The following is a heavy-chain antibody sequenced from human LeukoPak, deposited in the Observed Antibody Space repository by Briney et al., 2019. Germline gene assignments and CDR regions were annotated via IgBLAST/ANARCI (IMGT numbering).Heavy chain of an antibody. V-gene: IGHV4-39*01. J-gene: IGHJ5*02. Sequence: SRNYMSWVRQAPGKGLEWIGSIYYSGSTYYNPSLKSRVTISVDTSKNQFSLKLSSVTAADTAVYYCARHYSSSSGGGSIWFDPWGQGTLVTVSS. D-gene: IGHD6-6*01. CDR2: IYYSGST. CDR3: ARHYSSSSGGGSIWFDP. CDR1: SRNY.